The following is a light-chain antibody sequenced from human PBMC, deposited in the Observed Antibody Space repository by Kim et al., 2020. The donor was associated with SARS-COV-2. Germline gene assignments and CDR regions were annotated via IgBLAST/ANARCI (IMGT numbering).Light chain of an antibody. CDR3: SSYAGSSNLV. Sequence: QSALTQPASVSGSPGQSITISCTGTSSDVGTYNVVSWFQQYPGKAPKLLIYEVTKRPSGVSNRFSGSKSGNTASLTISGLQAEDEGDYYCSSYAGSSNLVFGGGTQLTVL. CDR2: EVT. J-gene: IGLJ2*01. CDR1: SSDVGTYNV. V-gene: IGLV2-23*02.